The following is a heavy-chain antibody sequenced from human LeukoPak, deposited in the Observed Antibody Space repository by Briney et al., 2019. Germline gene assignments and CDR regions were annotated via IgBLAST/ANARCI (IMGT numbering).Heavy chain of an antibody. CDR1: GFPFTSYA. J-gene: IGHJ4*02. CDR3: AREVIIGDVHRRSGYFDY. CDR2: VNADNSNT. Sequence: ASVKVSCKASGFPFTSYAIHWVRQAPGQRLEWMGWVNADNSNTKYSQEFQGRVTITRDTSASTAYMDLNSLRSEDMAVYYCAREVIIGDVHRRSGYFDYWGQGTLVTVSS. V-gene: IGHV1-3*03. D-gene: IGHD2-21*01.